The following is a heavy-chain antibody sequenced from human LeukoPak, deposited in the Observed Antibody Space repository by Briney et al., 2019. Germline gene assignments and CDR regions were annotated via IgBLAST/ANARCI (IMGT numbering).Heavy chain of an antibody. V-gene: IGHV3-74*01. CDR3: ARGRPHGNDY. D-gene: IGHD4-23*01. Sequence: GGSLRLSCAASGLIFGDAWMGWVRQAPGKGLVWVSRIASDGSSTTYADSVKGRFSISRDNAKNTLYLQMNSLRVEDTAVYYCARGRPHGNDYWGQGTLVTVSS. J-gene: IGHJ4*02. CDR2: IASDGSST. CDR1: GLIFGDAW.